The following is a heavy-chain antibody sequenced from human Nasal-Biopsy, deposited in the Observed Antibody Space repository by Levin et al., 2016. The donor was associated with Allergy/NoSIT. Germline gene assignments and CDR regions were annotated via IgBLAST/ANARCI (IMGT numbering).Heavy chain of an antibody. CDR2: ILNDGST. CDR3: AKGSGSAFDH. CDR1: GFTFSSHV. D-gene: IGHD3-3*01. V-gene: IGHV3-23*01. Sequence: LSLTCAVSGFTFSSHVMSWVRQAPGKGLEWVSGILNDGSTYYADSVRGRVTISRDNSNNRLYLQTNGLRVEDTAVYYCAKGSGSAFDHWGRGTLVTVSS. J-gene: IGHJ4*02.